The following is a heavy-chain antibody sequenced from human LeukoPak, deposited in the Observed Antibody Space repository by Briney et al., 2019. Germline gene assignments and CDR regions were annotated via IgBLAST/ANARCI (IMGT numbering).Heavy chain of an antibody. V-gene: IGHV4-59*01. CDR3: ARDRAIQLWSNDAFDI. CDR2: IYYSGST. Sequence: PSETLSLTCTVAGGSISSYYWSWIRQPPGKGLEWIGYIYYSGSTNYNPSLKSRVTISVDTSKNQFSLKLSSVTAADTAVYYCARDRAIQLWSNDAFDIWGQGTMVTVSS. J-gene: IGHJ3*02. CDR1: GGSISSYY. D-gene: IGHD5-18*01.